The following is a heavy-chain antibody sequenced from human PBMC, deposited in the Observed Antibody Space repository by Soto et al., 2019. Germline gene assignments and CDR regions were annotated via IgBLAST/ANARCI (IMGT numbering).Heavy chain of an antibody. CDR3: ARAVTWGLDV. V-gene: IGHV3-48*02. D-gene: IGHD3-10*01. CDR1: GFTFSLYS. CDR2: ISRSSTGI. Sequence: EVQLVESGGCLGQPGGSLRLSCAASGFTFSLYSMSWVRQAPGKGLEWVSYISRSSTGIHYADSVKGRFTISRDDATNSMHLQMNSLRDGDTAVYYCARAVTWGLDVWGQGTTVNISS. J-gene: IGHJ6*02.